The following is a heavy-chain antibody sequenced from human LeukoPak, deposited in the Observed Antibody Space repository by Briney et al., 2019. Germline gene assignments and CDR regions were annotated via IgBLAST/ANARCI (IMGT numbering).Heavy chain of an antibody. V-gene: IGHV3-33*01. Sequence: GGSLRLSCAASGFTFSSYGMHWVRQAPGKGLEWVAVIWYDGSNKYYADSVKGRFTISRDNSKNTLYLQMNSLRAEDTAVYYRARVDYGEAGAFDIWGQGTMVTVSS. CDR3: ARVDYGEAGAFDI. CDR2: IWYDGSNK. D-gene: IGHD4-17*01. J-gene: IGHJ3*02. CDR1: GFTFSSYG.